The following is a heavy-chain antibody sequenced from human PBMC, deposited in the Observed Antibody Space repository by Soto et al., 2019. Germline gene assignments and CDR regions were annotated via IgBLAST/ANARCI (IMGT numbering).Heavy chain of an antibody. J-gene: IGHJ3*02. D-gene: IGHD5-18*01. CDR2: IYYSGIT. V-gene: IGHV4-31*03. CDR1: GGSISSGGYY. CDR3: ARGSRRETAMVLDAFDI. Sequence: SETLSLTCTVSGGSISSGGYYWSWIRQHPGKGLEWTGYIYYSGITYYNPSLQSRVTISVDTSKKQFSLKLSSVTAADTAVYYCARGSRRETAMVLDAFDIWGQGTMVTVSS.